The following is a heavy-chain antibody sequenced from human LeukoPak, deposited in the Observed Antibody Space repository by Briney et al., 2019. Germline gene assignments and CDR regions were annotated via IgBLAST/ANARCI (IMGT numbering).Heavy chain of an antibody. V-gene: IGHV3-23*01. J-gene: IGHJ3*02. Sequence: SGGSLRLSCAASGFTFSGYAMSWVRQAPGKGLEWVSSITSSGAATYYADSVKGRFTISRDNSDNTLYLQMNSLRAEDMAVYFCAREMKLFGTDRGAFDIWGQGTMVTVSS. D-gene: IGHD3-10*02. CDR2: ITSSGAAT. CDR3: AREMKLFGTDRGAFDI. CDR1: GFTFSGYA.